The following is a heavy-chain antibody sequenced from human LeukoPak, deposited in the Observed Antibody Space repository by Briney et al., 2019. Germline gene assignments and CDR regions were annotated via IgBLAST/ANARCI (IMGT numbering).Heavy chain of an antibody. D-gene: IGHD4-11*01. CDR1: GYTLTSYD. Sequence: GASVKVSCKASGYTLTSYDINWVRQATGQGLEWMGWMNPNSGNTGYAQKFQSRVTMTRNTSISTAYMELSSLRSEDTAVYYCARAVTTIAPNWFDPWGQGTLVTVSS. CDR3: ARAVTTIAPNWFDP. CDR2: MNPNSGNT. J-gene: IGHJ5*02. V-gene: IGHV1-8*01.